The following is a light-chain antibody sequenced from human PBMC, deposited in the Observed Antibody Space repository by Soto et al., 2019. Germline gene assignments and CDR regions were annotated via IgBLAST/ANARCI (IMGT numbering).Light chain of an antibody. CDR1: QSVSRA. J-gene: IGKJ2*01. CDR3: QQYNNWPPRYT. Sequence: DIVLTQSPATLSVSPGESATLSCRASQSVSRALAWYQHVPGQAPRLLIYDSSTRATGVPARFSVSGSGTRFTLTISSLQSEDFAVYYCQQYNNWPPRYTFGQGTKLQI. CDR2: DSS. V-gene: IGKV3-15*01.